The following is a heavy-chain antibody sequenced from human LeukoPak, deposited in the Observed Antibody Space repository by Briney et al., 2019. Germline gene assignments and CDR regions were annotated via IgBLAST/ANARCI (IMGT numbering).Heavy chain of an antibody. CDR1: GGSFSGYY. V-gene: IGHV4-34*01. CDR2: INHSGST. CDR3: ARITDTRGVIISGLGPPNPYDY. D-gene: IGHD3-10*01. J-gene: IGHJ4*02. Sequence: SETLSLTCAVYGGSFSGYYWSWIRQPPGKGLEWIGEINHSGSTNYNPSLKSRVTISVDTSKNQFSLKLSSVTAADTAVYYCARITDTRGVIISGLGPPNPYDYWGQGTLVTVSS.